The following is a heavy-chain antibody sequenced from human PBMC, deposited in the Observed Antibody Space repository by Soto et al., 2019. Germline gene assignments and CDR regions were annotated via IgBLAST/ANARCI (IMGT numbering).Heavy chain of an antibody. Sequence: QVQLVQSGAEVRKPGASVKVSCKPSGYTFNTYYLHWLRQAPGQALEWMGVIHPSGGGTNYAQKFLGRVTVTRDTSTTTVFMELSSLRSDDTAVHYCARGGHIAVVTASFDNWGQGTLVTVSS. CDR2: IHPSGGGT. D-gene: IGHD2-21*02. V-gene: IGHV1-46*02. CDR3: ARGGHIAVVTASFDN. CDR1: GYTFNTYY. J-gene: IGHJ4*02.